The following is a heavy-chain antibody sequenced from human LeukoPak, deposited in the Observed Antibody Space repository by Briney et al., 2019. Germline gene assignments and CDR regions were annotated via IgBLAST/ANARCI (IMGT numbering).Heavy chain of an antibody. J-gene: IGHJ6*02. D-gene: IGHD3-3*01. Sequence: GGSLRLYCAASGFTFSSYGMHWVRQAPGKGLEWVAVITYDGSNKYYADSVKGRFTISRDNSKNTLYLQMNSLRAEDTAVYYCAKDKGGYYYYYYCYGMDVWGQGTTVTVSS. CDR1: GFTFSSYG. CDR3: AKDKGGYYYYYYCYGMDV. CDR2: ITYDGSNK. V-gene: IGHV3-30*18.